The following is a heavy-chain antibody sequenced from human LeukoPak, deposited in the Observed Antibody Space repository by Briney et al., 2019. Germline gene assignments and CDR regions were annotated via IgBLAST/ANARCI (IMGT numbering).Heavy chain of an antibody. CDR3: ARVLSHCSSTSCYNEFDY. J-gene: IGHJ4*02. V-gene: IGHV3-13*01. Sequence: GGSQRLSCAASGFTFSSYDMHWVRQATGKGLEWVSAIGTAGDTYYPGSVKGRFTISRENAKNSLYLQMNSLRAGDTAVYYCARVLSHCSSTSCYNEFDYWGQGTLVTVSS. D-gene: IGHD2-2*02. CDR1: GFTFSSYD. CDR2: IGTAGDT.